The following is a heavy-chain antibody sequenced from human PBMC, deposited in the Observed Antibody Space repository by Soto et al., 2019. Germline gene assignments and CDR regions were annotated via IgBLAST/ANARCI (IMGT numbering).Heavy chain of an antibody. CDR1: GYTLTSYS. CDR3: ARGGTITSYYFDY. V-gene: IGHV1-3*01. D-gene: IGHD1-1*01. Sequence: ASVKVSCKASGYTLTSYSIHWVRQAPGQRLEWMGWINAGNANTKYSQKFQGRVTITRDTSASTAYMELSSLTSEDTAVYYCARGGTITSYYFDYWGQGTLVTVSS. CDR2: INAGNANT. J-gene: IGHJ4*02.